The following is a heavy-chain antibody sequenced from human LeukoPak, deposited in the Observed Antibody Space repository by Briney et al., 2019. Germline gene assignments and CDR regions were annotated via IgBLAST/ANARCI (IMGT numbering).Heavy chain of an antibody. D-gene: IGHD4-17*01. CDR1: GFTFSSYS. J-gene: IGHJ5*02. CDR3: ARHTVTTFSDWFDP. CDR2: ISSSSSYI. V-gene: IGHV3-21*01. Sequence: GGSLRLSCAASGFTFSSYSMNWDRQAPGKGLEWVSSISSSSSYIYYTDSVKGRFTISRDNAKNSLYLQMNSLRAEDTAVYYCARHTVTTFSDWFDPWGQGTLVTVSS.